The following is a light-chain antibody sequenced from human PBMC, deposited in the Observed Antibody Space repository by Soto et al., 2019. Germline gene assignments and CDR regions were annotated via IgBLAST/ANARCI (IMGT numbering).Light chain of an antibody. CDR2: AAS. Sequence: DIKMTQSPSSVSASVGDRVIISCRASQGISTWLAWYQQKPGKAPQLLIYAASRLQRGVPSRFSGSGSGTDFALTISSLQPEDFATYFCQQADSFPLTFGGGTKVEIK. J-gene: IGKJ4*01. CDR3: QQADSFPLT. CDR1: QGISTW. V-gene: IGKV1D-12*01.